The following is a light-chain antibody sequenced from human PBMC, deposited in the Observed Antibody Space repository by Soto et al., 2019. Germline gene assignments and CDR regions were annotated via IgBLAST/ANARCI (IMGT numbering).Light chain of an antibody. CDR2: EVN. V-gene: IGLV2-8*01. CDR3: KSYSGSNNWV. CDR1: SSDVGSHNY. J-gene: IGLJ3*02. Sequence: QSALTQPHSAAGSPGQAVTLSCTGTSSDVGSHNYVSWYQHHPGKAPKVILYEVNKQPSGVTSLCSGYKAVNTASRTVFGIQVEDEAIYYCKSYSGSNNWVFCGGTKLTVL.